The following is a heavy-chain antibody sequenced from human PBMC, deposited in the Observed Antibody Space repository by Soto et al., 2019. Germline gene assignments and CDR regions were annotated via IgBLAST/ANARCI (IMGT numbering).Heavy chain of an antibody. J-gene: IGHJ6*02. CDR2: INAGNGNS. Sequence: QVQLVQSGAEVKKPGASVKVCSKASGYTFTTYAMHWVRQAPGQTLEWMGWINAGNGNSKYSQKFLGRVTITRDTSASAAYMELSSLRSEDVAVYYCARGSMAPRYYYYGMDVWGQRTTVTVSS. D-gene: IGHD3-10*01. V-gene: IGHV1-3*01. CDR3: ARGSMAPRYYYYGMDV. CDR1: GYTFTTYA.